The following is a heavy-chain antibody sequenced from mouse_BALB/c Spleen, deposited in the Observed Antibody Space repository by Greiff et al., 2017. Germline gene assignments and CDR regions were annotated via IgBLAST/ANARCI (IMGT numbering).Heavy chain of an antibody. Sequence: EVMLVESGGGLVKPGGSLKLSCAASGFTFSDYYMYWVRQTPEKRLEWVATISDGGSYTYYPDSVKGRFTISRDNAKNNLYLQMSSLKSEDTAMYYCARESTSSLITTVVEGFAYWGQGTLVTVSA. CDR1: GFTFSDYY. V-gene: IGHV5-4*02. CDR2: ISDGGSYT. D-gene: IGHD1-1*01. J-gene: IGHJ3*01. CDR3: ARESTSSLITTVVEGFAY.